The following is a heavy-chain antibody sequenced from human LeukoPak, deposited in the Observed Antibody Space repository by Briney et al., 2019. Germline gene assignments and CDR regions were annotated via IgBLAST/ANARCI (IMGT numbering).Heavy chain of an antibody. CDR2: IYYSGST. CDR1: GGSVSSGSYY. Sequence: SETLSLTCTVSGGSVSSGSYYWSWIRQPPGKGLEWIGYIYYSGSTNYNPSLKSRVTISVDTSKNQFSLKPSSVTAADTAVYYCAQSRGDGYNLGISAFDIWGQGTMVTVSS. V-gene: IGHV4-61*01. J-gene: IGHJ3*02. D-gene: IGHD5-24*01. CDR3: AQSRGDGYNLGISAFDI.